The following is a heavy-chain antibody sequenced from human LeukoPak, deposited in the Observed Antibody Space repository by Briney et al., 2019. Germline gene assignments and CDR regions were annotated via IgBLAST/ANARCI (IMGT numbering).Heavy chain of an antibody. Sequence: ASVKVSCKASGGTFSSYAISWVRQAPGQGLEWMGGIIPIFGTANYAQKFQGRVTITADESTSTAYMELSSLRSEDTAVYYCARDLYSGSYYVSFDYWGQGTLVTVSS. CDR3: ARDLYSGSYYVSFDY. D-gene: IGHD1-26*01. V-gene: IGHV1-69*13. CDR1: GGTFSSYA. CDR2: IIPIFGTA. J-gene: IGHJ4*02.